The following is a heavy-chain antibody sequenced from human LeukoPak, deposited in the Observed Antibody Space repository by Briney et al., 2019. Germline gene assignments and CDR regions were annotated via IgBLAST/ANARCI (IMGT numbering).Heavy chain of an antibody. CDR1: GGSFSGYY. V-gene: IGHV4-34*01. Sequence: SETLSLTCAVYGGSFSGYYWSWIRQPPSKGLERIGEINHSGSTNYNPSLKSRVTISVDTSKNQFSLKLSSVTAADTAVYYCARVGFWSGINPPVYWYFDLWGRGTLVTVSS. CDR3: ARVGFWSGINPPVYWYFDL. J-gene: IGHJ2*01. D-gene: IGHD3-3*01. CDR2: INHSGST.